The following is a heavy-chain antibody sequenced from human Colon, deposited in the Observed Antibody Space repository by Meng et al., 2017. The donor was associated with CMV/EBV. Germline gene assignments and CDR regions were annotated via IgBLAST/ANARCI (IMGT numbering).Heavy chain of an antibody. Sequence: KASGYTFTGYYMHWVQQAPGQGLEWMGRINPNTGGTNYAQKFQGRVTVTRDTSISTAYMELTRLRSDDTAVYYCAREKKTSGSRGLDHWGQGTLVTVSS. CDR3: AREKKTSGSRGLDH. CDR1: GYTFTGYY. CDR2: INPNTGGT. V-gene: IGHV1-2*06. J-gene: IGHJ4*02. D-gene: IGHD3-10*01.